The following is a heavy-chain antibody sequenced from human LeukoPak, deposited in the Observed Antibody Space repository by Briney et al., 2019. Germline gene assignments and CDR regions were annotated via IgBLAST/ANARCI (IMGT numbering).Heavy chain of an antibody. J-gene: IGHJ6*03. CDR3: ARTSNYDFWSGYYPSLYYYYMDV. V-gene: IGHV4-34*01. CDR2: INHSGST. D-gene: IGHD3-3*01. Sequence: SETLSLTCAVYGGSFSGYYWSWIRQPPGKGLEWIGEINHSGSTNYNPSLNSRVTISVDTSKNQFSLKLSSVTAAATAVYYCARTSNYDFWSGYYPSLYYYYMDVWGKGTTVTVSS. CDR1: GGSFSGYY.